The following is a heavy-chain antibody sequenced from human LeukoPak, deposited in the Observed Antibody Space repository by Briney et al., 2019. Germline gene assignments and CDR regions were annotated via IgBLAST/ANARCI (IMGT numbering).Heavy chain of an antibody. V-gene: IGHV3-30*01. Sequence: PGGSLRLSCAASGFTFSRYAIHWVRQAPGKGLESVAVIWYDGSNKYYADSVKGRFTISRDNSRNTVYLQMNSLRREDTAVYFCARGHNPGSYLIDHWGQGTLVTISS. CDR2: IWYDGSNK. CDR3: ARGHNPGSYLIDH. J-gene: IGHJ4*02. CDR1: GFTFSRYA. D-gene: IGHD3-10*01.